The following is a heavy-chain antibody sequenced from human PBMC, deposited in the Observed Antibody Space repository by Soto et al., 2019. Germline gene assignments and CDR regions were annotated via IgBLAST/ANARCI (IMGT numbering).Heavy chain of an antibody. Sequence: QVQLVQSGAEVKKPGASVKVSCKASGYTFTSYDINWVRQATGQGLEWMGWMNPNSGNTGYAQKFQGRVTMTRNTSISTAYMELSSLRSEYTAVYYCARSKMVAAYYYYGMDVGGQGTTVTVSS. CDR1: GYTFTSYD. D-gene: IGHD2-15*01. V-gene: IGHV1-8*01. CDR3: ARSKMVAAYYYYGMDV. J-gene: IGHJ6*02. CDR2: MNPNSGNT.